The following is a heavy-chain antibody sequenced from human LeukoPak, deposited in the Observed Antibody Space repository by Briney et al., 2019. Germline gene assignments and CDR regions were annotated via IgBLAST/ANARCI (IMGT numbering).Heavy chain of an antibody. Sequence: GGSLRLSCAASGFTFSGYSMNWVRQAPGKGLEWVSYISPSSGTMYYADSVEGRFTISRDNARNTLHLQMNSLKPEDTAVYYCAKGDYSFDYWGQGTLVTVSS. V-gene: IGHV3-48*01. CDR2: ISPSSGTM. J-gene: IGHJ4*02. CDR3: AKGDYSFDY. D-gene: IGHD4-11*01. CDR1: GFTFSGYS.